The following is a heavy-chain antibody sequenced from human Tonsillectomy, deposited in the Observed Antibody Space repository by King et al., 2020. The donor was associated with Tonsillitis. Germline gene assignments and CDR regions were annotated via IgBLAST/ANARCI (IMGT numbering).Heavy chain of an antibody. CDR2: INSDGGST. J-gene: IGHJ3*02. D-gene: IGHD2-8*02. CDR1: GFIFSSYW. Sequence: EVQLVESGGGLVQPGGSLRLSCAVSGFIFSSYWMHWVRQGPGKGLVWVSRINSDGGSTSYADSVKGRFTISRDNAKNTVHLQMNSLRAEDTAIYYCARGGHYWEDAFDTWGQGTMVTVSS. V-gene: IGHV3-74*01. CDR3: ARGGHYWEDAFDT.